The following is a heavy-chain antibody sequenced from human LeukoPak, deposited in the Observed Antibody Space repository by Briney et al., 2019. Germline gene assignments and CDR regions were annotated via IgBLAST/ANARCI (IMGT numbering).Heavy chain of an antibody. CDR1: GFTFSTHS. V-gene: IGHV3-21*01. CDR2: SRSYSGDI. CDR3: ARAKDMD. J-gene: IGHJ4*02. Sequence: KPGGSLRLSCRTSGFTFSTHSMNWVRQAPGKGLEWVASSRSYSGDIYYADSVKGRFTISRDNAKNTLYLQINSLRADDTAIYYCARAKDMDWGQGTLVTVSS.